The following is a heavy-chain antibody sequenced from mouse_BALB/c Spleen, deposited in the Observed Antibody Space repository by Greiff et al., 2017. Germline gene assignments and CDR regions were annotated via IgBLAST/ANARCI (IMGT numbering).Heavy chain of an antibody. CDR1: GYTFTSYW. D-gene: IGHD2-3*01. CDR3: ARAYDGWGFFDY. CDR2: INPSTGYT. Sequence: QVHVKQSGAELAKPGASVKMSCKASGYTFTSYWMHWVKQRPGQGLEWIGYINPSTGYTEYNQKFKDKATLTADKSSSTAYMQLSSLTSEDSAVYYCARAYDGWGFFDYWGQGTTLTVSS. J-gene: IGHJ2*01. V-gene: IGHV1-7*01.